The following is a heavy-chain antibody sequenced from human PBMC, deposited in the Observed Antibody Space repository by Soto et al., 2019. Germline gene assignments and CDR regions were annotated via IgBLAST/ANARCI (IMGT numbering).Heavy chain of an antibody. J-gene: IGHJ3*02. CDR2: ISAYNGNT. Sequence: RQAPGQGLEWMGWISAYNGNTNYAQKLQGRVTMTTDTSTSTAYMELRSLRSDDTAVYYCAREHPYRSGWGTDGAFDIWGQGTMVTVSS. V-gene: IGHV1-18*01. CDR3: AREHPYRSGWGTDGAFDI. D-gene: IGHD6-19*01.